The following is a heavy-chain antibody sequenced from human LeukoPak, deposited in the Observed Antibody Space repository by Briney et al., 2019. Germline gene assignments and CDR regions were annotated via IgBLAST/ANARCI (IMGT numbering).Heavy chain of an antibody. CDR2: INPNSGGT. J-gene: IGHJ5*02. V-gene: IGHV1-2*02. D-gene: IGHD2-2*02. CDR1: GYTFTGYY. CDR3: ARRVQLLDHRWFGFDP. Sequence: ASVKVSCKASGYTFTGYYMHWVRQAPGQGLEWMGWINPNSGGTNYAQKFQGRVTMTRDTSISTAYMELSRLRSDDTAVYYCARRVQLLDHRWFGFDPWGQGTLVTVSS.